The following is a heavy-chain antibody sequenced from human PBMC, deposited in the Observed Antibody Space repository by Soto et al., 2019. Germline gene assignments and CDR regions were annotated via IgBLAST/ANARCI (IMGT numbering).Heavy chain of an antibody. CDR1: GGTFSSYA. Sequence: ASVKVSCKASGGTFSSYAISWVRQAPGQGLEWMGGIIPIFGTANYAQKFQGRVTITADESTSTAYMELSSLRSEDTAVYYCAREGKVDEITMIVVEEDAFDIWGQGTMVTVSS. CDR2: IIPIFGTA. D-gene: IGHD3-22*01. J-gene: IGHJ3*02. CDR3: AREGKVDEITMIVVEEDAFDI. V-gene: IGHV1-69*13.